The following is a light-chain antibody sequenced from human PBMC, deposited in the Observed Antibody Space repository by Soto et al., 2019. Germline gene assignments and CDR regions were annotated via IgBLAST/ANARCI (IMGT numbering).Light chain of an antibody. CDR2: GPS. J-gene: IGKJ3*01. V-gene: IGKV3-20*01. Sequence: EVVLTQSPGTLSLSPGESATLSCRASQSVRGNYFAWYQQRPGQAPRLLAYGPSVRAAGIPDRFRGSGSRTDLNLAITRVEPEDFAVYYCQHFGMSPFTFGPGPTLDIK. CDR3: QHFGMSPFT. CDR1: QSVRGNY.